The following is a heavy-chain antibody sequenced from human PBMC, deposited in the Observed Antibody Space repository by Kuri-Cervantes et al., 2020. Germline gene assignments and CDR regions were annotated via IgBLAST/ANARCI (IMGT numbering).Heavy chain of an antibody. Sequence: GESLKISCAASGFTFSSYAMHWVRQAPGKGLEWVAVISYDGSNKYYADSVKGRFTISRDNAKNSLYLQMNSLRAEDTAVYYCARDKVVVVPAAIAVEDYYYYYGMDVWGQGTTVTVSS. CDR3: ARDKVVVVPAAIAVEDYYYYYGMDV. J-gene: IGHJ6*02. D-gene: IGHD2-2*01. CDR1: GFTFSSYA. V-gene: IGHV3-30-3*01. CDR2: ISYDGSNK.